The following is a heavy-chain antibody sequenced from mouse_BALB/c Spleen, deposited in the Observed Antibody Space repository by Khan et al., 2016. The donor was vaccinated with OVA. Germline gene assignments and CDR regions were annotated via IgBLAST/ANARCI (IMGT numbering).Heavy chain of an antibody. CDR1: GYIFTSYW. J-gene: IGHJ2*01. V-gene: IGHV1S132*01. CDR2: FYPGTNNT. D-gene: IGHD3-2*02. CDR3: AREEALYYFDY. Sequence: VELVESGAELVRPAASVNLSCKTSGYIFTSYWIHWVKQRSGQGLQWIARFYPGTNNTYYNEKLKDKATLTADKSSSTVYMQLSSLKSEDSAVYFCAREEALYYFDYWGEGTTLTVSS.